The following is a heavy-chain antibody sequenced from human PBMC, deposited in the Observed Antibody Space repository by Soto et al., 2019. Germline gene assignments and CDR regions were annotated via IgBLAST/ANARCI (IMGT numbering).Heavy chain of an antibody. CDR2: IYYSGST. CDR1: GGSISSSSYY. V-gene: IGHV4-39*01. D-gene: IGHD7-27*01. CDR3: ARHLGLPFPDY. Sequence: SETLSLTCTVSGGSISSSSYYWGWIRQPPGKGLEWIGSIYYSGSTYYNTSLKSRVTISVDTSKNQFSLKLSSVTAADTAVYYCARHLGLPFPDYWGQGTLVTVSS. J-gene: IGHJ4*02.